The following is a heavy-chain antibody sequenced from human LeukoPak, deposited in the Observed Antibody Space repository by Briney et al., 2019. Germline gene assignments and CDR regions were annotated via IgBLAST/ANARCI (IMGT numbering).Heavy chain of an antibody. Sequence: ASETLSLTCTVSGGSISSSSYYWGWIRQPPGKGLEWIGSIYYSGSTYYNPSLKSRVTISVDTSKNQFSLKLSSVTAADTAVYYCARLTLSGSRSAFDAFDIWGQGTMVTVSS. CDR3: ARLTLSGSRSAFDAFDI. CDR2: IYYSGST. CDR1: GGSISSSSYY. D-gene: IGHD3-10*01. V-gene: IGHV4-39*01. J-gene: IGHJ3*02.